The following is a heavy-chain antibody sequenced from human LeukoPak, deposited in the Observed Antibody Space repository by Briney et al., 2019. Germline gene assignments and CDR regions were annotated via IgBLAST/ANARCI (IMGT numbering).Heavy chain of an antibody. D-gene: IGHD2-2*01. CDR1: GGSISSYY. CDR3: ARQGGFASSAGV. Sequence: SETLSLTCTVSGGSISSYYWSWIRQPPGKGLEWIGYIYYSGSTNYNPSLKSRVTISVDTSKNQFSLKLSSVTAADTAVYFCARQGGFASSAGVWGKGTTVTVSS. CDR2: IYYSGST. V-gene: IGHV4-59*08. J-gene: IGHJ6*04.